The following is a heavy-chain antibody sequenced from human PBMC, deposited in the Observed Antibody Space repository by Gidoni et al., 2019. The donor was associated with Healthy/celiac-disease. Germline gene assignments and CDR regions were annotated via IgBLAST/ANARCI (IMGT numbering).Heavy chain of an antibody. CDR1: GFTFSSYS. J-gene: IGHJ6*02. D-gene: IGHD6-25*01. V-gene: IGHV3-21*01. CDR3: AREPIAALRLCYYYYGMDV. CDR2: ISSSSSYI. Sequence: EVQLVESGGGLVKPGGSLRLSCAAPGFTFSSYSMNWVRQAPGKGLEWVASISSSSSYIYYADSVKGRFTISRDNAKNSLYLQMNSLRAEDTAVYYCAREPIAALRLCYYYYGMDVWGQGTTVTVSS.